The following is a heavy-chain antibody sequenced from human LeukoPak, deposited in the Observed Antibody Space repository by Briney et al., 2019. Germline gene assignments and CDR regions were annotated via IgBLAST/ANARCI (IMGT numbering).Heavy chain of an antibody. CDR3: ARRHPYYDSSGYYGPFDY. J-gene: IGHJ4*02. CDR2: ITYNSGTI. D-gene: IGHD3-22*01. V-gene: IGHV3-48*02. Sequence: GGSLRLSCAASGFTFRSYAMQWVRQAPGKGLEWVSYITYNSGTIFYADSVKGRFTISRDNAKNSLYLQMSSLRDEDTAVYYCARRHPYYDSSGYYGPFDYWGQGTLVTVSS. CDR1: GFTFRSYA.